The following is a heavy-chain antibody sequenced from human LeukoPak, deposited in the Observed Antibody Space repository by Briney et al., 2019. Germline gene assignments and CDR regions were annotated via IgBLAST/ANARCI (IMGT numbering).Heavy chain of an antibody. CDR3: AREYYGSSGYYNDY. V-gene: IGHV4-34*01. J-gene: IGHJ4*02. CDR1: GGSFSGYY. Sequence: PSETLSLTCAVYGGSFSGYYWGWIRQPPGKGLEWIGSIYYSGSTYYNPSLKSRVTISVHTSKNQFSLKLTSVTAADTAVYYCAREYYGSSGYYNDYWGQGALVTVSS. D-gene: IGHD3-22*01. CDR2: IYYSGST.